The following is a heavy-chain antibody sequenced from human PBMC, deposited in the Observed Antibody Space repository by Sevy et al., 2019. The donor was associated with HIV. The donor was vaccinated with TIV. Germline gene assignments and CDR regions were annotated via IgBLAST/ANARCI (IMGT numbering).Heavy chain of an antibody. V-gene: IGHV3-11*01. D-gene: IGHD3-10*01. J-gene: IGHJ3*02. CDR3: ARRRIEITNGHDAFDI. CDR1: GFTFSDYY. CDR2: ISSSGSTI. Sequence: GGSLRLSCAASGFTFSDYYMSWIRQAPGKGLEWVSYISSSGSTIYYADSVKGRFTISRDNAKNSLYLQMNSLRAEDTAGYYRARRRIEITNGHDAFDIWGQGTMVTVSS.